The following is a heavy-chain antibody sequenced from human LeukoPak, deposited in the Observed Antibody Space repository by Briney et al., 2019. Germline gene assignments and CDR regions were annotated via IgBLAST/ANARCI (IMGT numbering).Heavy chain of an antibody. CDR1: GYTFTGYY. Sequence: GASVKVSCKASGYTFTGYYMHWVRQAPGQGLEWMGWINPNSGGTNYAQKFQGRVTMTRDTSISTAYMELSRLRSDDTAAYYCARDRVPRTNNYYYGMDVWGQGTTVTVSS. J-gene: IGHJ6*02. CDR3: ARDRVPRTNNYYYGMDV. V-gene: IGHV1-2*02. CDR2: INPNSGGT. D-gene: IGHD2-8*01.